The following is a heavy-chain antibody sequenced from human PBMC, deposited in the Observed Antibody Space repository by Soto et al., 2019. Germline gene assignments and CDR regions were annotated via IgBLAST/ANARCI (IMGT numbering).Heavy chain of an antibody. V-gene: IGHV3-30*18. D-gene: IGHD3-9*01. CDR3: GKDSDFYEFLTGYIDH. CDR1: GLTFSKYG. CDR2: ISYDGKKE. Sequence: GGSLRLSCAASGLTFSKYGMHWVRQAPGKGLEWVAAISYDGKKEYYADSVKGRFTISRDNSKNTLYLQMDALRIEDTALYYCGKDSDFYEFLTGYIDHWGQGTPVTVSS. J-gene: IGHJ5*02.